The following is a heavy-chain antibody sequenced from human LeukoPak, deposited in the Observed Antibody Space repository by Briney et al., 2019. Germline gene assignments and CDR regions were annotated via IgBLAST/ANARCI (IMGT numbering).Heavy chain of an antibody. CDR3: ARDLAYYGSGSYYF. J-gene: IGHJ4*02. D-gene: IGHD3-10*01. V-gene: IGHV4-39*07. CDR1: GGSISSSSYY. CDR2: IYYGGST. Sequence: SETLSLTCTVSGGSISSSSYYWGWIRQPPGKGLEWIGSIYYGGSTYYNPSLKSRVTISVDTSKNQFSLKLSSVTAADTAVYYCARDLAYYGSGSYYFWGQGTLVTVSS.